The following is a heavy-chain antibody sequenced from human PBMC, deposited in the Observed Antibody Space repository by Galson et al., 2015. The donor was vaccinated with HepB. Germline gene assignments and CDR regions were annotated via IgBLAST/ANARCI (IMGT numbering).Heavy chain of an antibody. CDR3: LHDSDGPDY. J-gene: IGHJ4*02. V-gene: IGHV3-74*01. D-gene: IGHD3-22*01. CDR1: GFTCGIYW. CDR2: INPDGTNV. Sequence: SLRLSCAASGFTCGIYWMHWVRQPPGGGPVWVSHINPDGTNVRYADSVKGRFTISRDNAKNTLYLQMNSLRDEDTAVYYCLHDSDGPDYWGQGTMVTVSS.